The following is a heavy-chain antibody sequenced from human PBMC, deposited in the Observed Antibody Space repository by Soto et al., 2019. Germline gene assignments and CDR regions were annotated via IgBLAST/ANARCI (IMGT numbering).Heavy chain of an antibody. V-gene: IGHV3-72*01. CDR3: ARGGLATRSGTTLDY. Sequence: GGSLRLSCAASGFTFSDHYMDWVRQAPGKGLEWVGRTRNKANSYTTEYAASVKGRFTISRDDSKNSLYLQMNSLKTEDTAVYYCARGGLATRSGTTLDYWGQGTLVTVPS. J-gene: IGHJ4*02. CDR1: GFTFSDHY. CDR2: TRNKANSYTT. D-gene: IGHD1-7*01.